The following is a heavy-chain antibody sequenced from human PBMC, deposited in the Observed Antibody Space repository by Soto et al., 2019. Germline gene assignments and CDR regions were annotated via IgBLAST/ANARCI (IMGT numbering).Heavy chain of an antibody. J-gene: IGHJ4*02. CDR1: GGSVSSGSYY. D-gene: IGHD3-22*01. V-gene: IGHV4-61*01. Sequence: SETLSLTCTVSGGSVSSGSYYWSWIRQPPGKGLEWIGYIYYSGSTNYNPSLKSRVTISVDTSKNQFSLKLSSVTAADTAVYYCAREGAGYYYDSSGYDNFDYWGQGTLVTVSS. CDR3: AREGAGYYYDSSGYDNFDY. CDR2: IYYSGST.